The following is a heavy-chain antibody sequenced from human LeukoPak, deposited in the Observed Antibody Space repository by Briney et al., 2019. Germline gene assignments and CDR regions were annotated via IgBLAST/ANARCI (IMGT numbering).Heavy chain of an antibody. CDR3: AKRAGATDPHFDY. Sequence: GGSLRLSCVASGFPFSSYWMTWVRQAPGKGLEWVANIKQDGSKKSYVDSVKGRFTISRDNSKNTLYLQMNSLRAEDTAVYYCAKRAGATDPHFDYWGQGTLVTVSS. CDR2: IKQDGSKK. J-gene: IGHJ4*02. V-gene: IGHV3-7*03. CDR1: GFPFSSYW. D-gene: IGHD1-26*01.